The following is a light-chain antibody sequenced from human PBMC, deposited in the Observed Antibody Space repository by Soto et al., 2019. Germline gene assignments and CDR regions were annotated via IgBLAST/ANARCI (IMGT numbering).Light chain of an antibody. V-gene: IGKV3-20*01. J-gene: IGKJ2*01. CDR2: DTS. CDR1: QSISN. CDR3: LQYGSWYT. Sequence: ENVLTQSPGTLSVSPGERATLSCRASQSISNLAWYQQKPGQAPRLVIYDTSSRATGIPDRVSGSGSGTDFTLTISRLEPEDVAVYYCLQYGSWYTFGQGTKLEIK.